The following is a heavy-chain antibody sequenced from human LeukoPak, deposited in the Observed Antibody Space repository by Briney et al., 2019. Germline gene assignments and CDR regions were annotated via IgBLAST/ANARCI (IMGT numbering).Heavy chain of an antibody. CDR2: IRYDGSNE. Sequence: GGSLRLSCAASGFTFSSYGMHWVRQAPGKGLEWVSFIRYDGSNEYYADSVRGRFTISRDNAKNSLYLQMNSLRAEDTAVYYCARAHRSGSYFDYWGQGTLVTVSS. V-gene: IGHV3-30*02. J-gene: IGHJ4*02. CDR1: GFTFSSYG. D-gene: IGHD1-26*01. CDR3: ARAHRSGSYFDY.